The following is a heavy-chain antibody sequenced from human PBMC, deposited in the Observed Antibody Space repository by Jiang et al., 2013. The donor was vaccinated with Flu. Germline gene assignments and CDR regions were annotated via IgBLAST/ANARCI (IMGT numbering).Heavy chain of an antibody. CDR1: GGSISSYY. V-gene: IGHV4-59*01. J-gene: IGHJ4*02. CDR3: ARGLSPDDFWSGYYQY. Sequence: GSGLVKPSETLSLTCTVSGGSISSYYWSWIRQPPGKGLEWIGYIYYSGSTNYNPPLKSRVTISVDTSKNQFSLKLSSVTAADTAVYYCARGLSPDDFWSGYYQYWGQGTLVTVSS. D-gene: IGHD3-3*01. CDR2: IYYSGST.